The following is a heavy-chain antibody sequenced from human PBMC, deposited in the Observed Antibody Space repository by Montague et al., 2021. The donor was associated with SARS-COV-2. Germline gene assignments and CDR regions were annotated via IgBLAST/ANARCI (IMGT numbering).Heavy chain of an antibody. Sequence: SETLSLTCTVSGGSISSSSYYWGWIRQPPGKGLEWIGSIYYSGSTNYNPSLKSRVTISVDTSKNQFSLKLSSVTAADTAVYYCAGSPPGIAAAGTVAAFDIWGQGTMVTVSS. CDR1: GGSISSSSYY. J-gene: IGHJ3*02. D-gene: IGHD6-13*01. V-gene: IGHV4-39*01. CDR2: IYYSGST. CDR3: AGSPPGIAAAGTVAAFDI.